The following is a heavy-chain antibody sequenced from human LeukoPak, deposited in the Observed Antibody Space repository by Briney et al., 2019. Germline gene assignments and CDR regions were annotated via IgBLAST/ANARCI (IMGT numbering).Heavy chain of an antibody. CDR2: IYTSGST. V-gene: IGHV4-4*07. D-gene: IGHD5-24*01. CDR1: GGSISSYY. J-gene: IGHJ4*02. CDR3: ARGLRMATITRGYYFDY. Sequence: SETLSLTCTVSGGSISSYYWSWIRQPAGKGLEWIGRIYTSGSTNYNPSLKSRVTMSVDTSKNQFSLKLSSVTAADTAVYYCARGLRMATITRGYYFDYWGQGTLVTVSS.